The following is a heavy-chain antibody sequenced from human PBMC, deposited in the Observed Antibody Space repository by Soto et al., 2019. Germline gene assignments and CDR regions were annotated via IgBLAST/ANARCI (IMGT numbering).Heavy chain of an antibody. J-gene: IGHJ4*02. Sequence: PSETLSLTCTVSGGSISSYYWSWIRQPPGKGLEWIGSIYYSGSTNYNPSLKSRVTISVDTSKNQFSLKLSSVTAADTAVYYCARLGVYGDYVLDYWGQGTLVTVSS. V-gene: IGHV4-59*08. D-gene: IGHD4-17*01. CDR3: ARLGVYGDYVLDY. CDR1: GGSISSYY. CDR2: IYYSGST.